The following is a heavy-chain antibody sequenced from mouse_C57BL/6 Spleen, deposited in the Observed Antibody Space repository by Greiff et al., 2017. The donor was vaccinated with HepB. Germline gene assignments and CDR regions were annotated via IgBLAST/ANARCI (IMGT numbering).Heavy chain of an antibody. V-gene: IGHV1-64*01. J-gene: IGHJ4*01. D-gene: IGHD1-1*01. Sequence: QVHVKQPGAELVKPGASVKLSCKASGYTFTSYWMHWVKQRPGQGLEWIGMIHPNSGSTNYNEKFKSKATLTVDKSSSTAYMQLSSLTSEDSAVYYCARDYGSSPYAMDYWGQGTSVTVSS. CDR1: GYTFTSYW. CDR2: IHPNSGST. CDR3: ARDYGSSPYAMDY.